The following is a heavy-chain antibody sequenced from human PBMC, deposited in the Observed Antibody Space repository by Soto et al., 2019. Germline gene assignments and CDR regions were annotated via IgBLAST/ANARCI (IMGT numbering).Heavy chain of an antibody. CDR3: ARGLWASMYYYGSGSYPPDDD. CDR1: GFTFSSYS. V-gene: IGHV3-21*01. J-gene: IGHJ4*02. Sequence: EVQLVESGGGLVKPGGSLRLSCAASGFTFSSYSMNWVRQAPGKGLEWVSSISSSSSYIYYADSVKGRVTISRDNAKNSLYLQMNGLRAEDTAVYYCARGLWASMYYYGSGSYPPDDDWGQGTLVTVSS. D-gene: IGHD3-10*01. CDR2: ISSSSSYI.